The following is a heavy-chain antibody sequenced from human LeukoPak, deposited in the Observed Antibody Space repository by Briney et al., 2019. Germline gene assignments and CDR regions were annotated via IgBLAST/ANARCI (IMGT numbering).Heavy chain of an antibody. CDR1: GLTFSSYA. CDR3: AKGHCTNGVCYREGFDY. J-gene: IGHJ4*02. V-gene: IGHV3-23*01. D-gene: IGHD2-8*01. Sequence: GGSLRLSCAASGLTFSSYAMSWVRQAPGKGLEWVSAISGSGGSTYYADSVKGRFTISRDNSKNTLYLQMNSLRAEDTAVYYCAKGHCTNGVCYREGFDYWGQGTLVTVS. CDR2: ISGSGGST.